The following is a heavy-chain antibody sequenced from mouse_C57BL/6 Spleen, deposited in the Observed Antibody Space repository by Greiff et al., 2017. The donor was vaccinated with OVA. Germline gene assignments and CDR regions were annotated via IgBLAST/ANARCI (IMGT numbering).Heavy chain of an antibody. CDR2: IYPGSGST. V-gene: IGHV1-55*01. Sequence: QVQLQQPGAELVKPGASVKMSCKASGYTFTSYWITWVKQRPGQGLAWIGDIYPGSGSTNYNEKFKSKATLTVDTSSSTADMQLSSLTSEDSAVYYCASYYGSDAMDYWGQGTSVTVSS. J-gene: IGHJ4*01. D-gene: IGHD1-1*01. CDR3: ASYYGSDAMDY. CDR1: GYTFTSYW.